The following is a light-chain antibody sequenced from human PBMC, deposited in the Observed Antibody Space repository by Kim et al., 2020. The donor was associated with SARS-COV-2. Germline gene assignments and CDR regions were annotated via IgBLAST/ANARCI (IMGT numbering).Light chain of an antibody. CDR1: GSNIGNNY. CDR2: DNN. J-gene: IGLJ2*01. Sequence: QAVVTQPPSVSAAPGQKVTISCSGSGSNIGNNYVSWYQQLPGTAPKLLIYDNNERPSGIPDRFSGSKSGTSATLGITGLQTGDEADYYCGAWDSSLDALVFRGGTQLTVL. CDR3: GAWDSSLDALV. V-gene: IGLV1-51*01.